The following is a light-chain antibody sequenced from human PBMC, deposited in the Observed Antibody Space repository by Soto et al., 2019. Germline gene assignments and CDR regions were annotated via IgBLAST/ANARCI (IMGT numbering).Light chain of an antibody. CDR2: RNN. Sequence: QSVLTQPPSASGTPGQRVTISCSGSSSNIGSNYVYWYQQLPGTAPKLLIYRNNQRPSGVHDRFSGSKSGTSASLAISGLRSEDEADYYCAAWDDSLSGRGVFGGGTKVTVL. CDR1: SSNIGSNY. J-gene: IGLJ2*01. V-gene: IGLV1-47*01. CDR3: AAWDDSLSGRGV.